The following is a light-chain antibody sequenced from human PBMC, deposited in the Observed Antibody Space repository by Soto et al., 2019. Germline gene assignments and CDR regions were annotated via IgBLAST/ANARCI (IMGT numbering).Light chain of an antibody. CDR2: DAS. J-gene: IGKJ1*01. CDR1: HSISRR. CDR3: QQYNSYRWT. Sequence: DIQMTQTPSTLSASLGDRVTITCRASHSISRRLAWYQQKPGKAPKLLIFDASSLHAGFPSRFSGSKSGTEFTLTISSLQPDDFATYYCQQYNSYRWTFGQGTKVDIK. V-gene: IGKV1-5*01.